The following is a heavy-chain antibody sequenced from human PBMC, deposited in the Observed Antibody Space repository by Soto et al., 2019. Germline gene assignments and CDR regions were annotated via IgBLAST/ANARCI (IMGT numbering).Heavy chain of an antibody. CDR3: ARGSTWSGYSSSPKYYFDY. V-gene: IGHV4-39*07. CDR1: GCSISRSSYY. Sequence: SETLSLTCTVSGCSISRSSYYWGWIRQPPGKGLEWIGYIYYSGSTYYNPSLKSRVTISVDRSKNQFSLKLSSVTAADTAVYYCARGSTWSGYSSSPKYYFDYWGQGTLVTVSS. D-gene: IGHD6-6*01. CDR2: IYYSGST. J-gene: IGHJ4*02.